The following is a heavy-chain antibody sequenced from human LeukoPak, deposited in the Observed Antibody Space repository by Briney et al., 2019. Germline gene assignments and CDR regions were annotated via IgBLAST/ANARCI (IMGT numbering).Heavy chain of an antibody. V-gene: IGHV4-38-2*02. CDR3: ASLERYCTNGVCYGGY. CDR2: IYHSGST. Sequence: SETLSLTCTVSGYSISSCYYWGWIRQPPGKGLEWIGSIYHSGSTYYNPSLKSRVTISVDTSKNQFSLKLSSVTAADTAVYYCASLERYCTNGVCYGGYWGQGTLVTVSS. CDR1: GYSISSCYY. D-gene: IGHD2-8*01. J-gene: IGHJ4*02.